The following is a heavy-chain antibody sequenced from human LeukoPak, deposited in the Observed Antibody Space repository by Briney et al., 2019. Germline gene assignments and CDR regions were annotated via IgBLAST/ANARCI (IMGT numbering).Heavy chain of an antibody. CDR1: GVSISSYY. J-gene: IGHJ6*02. D-gene: IGHD2-21*01. CDR2: IYYSGST. Sequence: SETLSLTCTVSGVSISSYYWSWIRQPPGKGLEWIGYIYYSGSTNYNPSLKSRVIISVDTSKNQFSLKLSSMTAADTAVYYCARGDLDSYPYYYGMDVWGQGTTVTVSS. V-gene: IGHV4-59*01. CDR3: ARGDLDSYPYYYGMDV.